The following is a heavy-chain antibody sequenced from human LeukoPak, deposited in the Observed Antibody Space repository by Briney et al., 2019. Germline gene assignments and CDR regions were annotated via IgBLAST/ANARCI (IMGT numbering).Heavy chain of an antibody. J-gene: IGHJ5*02. Sequence: GRSLRLSCAASRFTFSGSAMHWVRQASGKGLEWVGRIRTKGKSYATEYAASVKGRFIISRDDLKNTAYLQMNSLKIEDTAVYYCTRTTVTMADWFDPWGQGTLVTVSS. CDR3: TRTTVTMADWFDP. CDR1: RFTFSGSA. V-gene: IGHV3-73*01. CDR2: IRTKGKSYAT. D-gene: IGHD4-17*01.